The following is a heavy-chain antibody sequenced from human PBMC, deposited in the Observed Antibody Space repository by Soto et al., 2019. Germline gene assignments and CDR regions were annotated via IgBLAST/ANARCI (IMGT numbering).Heavy chain of an antibody. CDR3: ARVLVCYTLCYYDGMDV. J-gene: IGHJ6*02. D-gene: IGHD2-8*01. CDR2: ISYDGSNK. Sequence: QVQLVESGGGVVQPGRSLRLSCAASGFTFSSYAMHWVRQAPGKGLEWVAVISYDGSNKYYADSVKGRFTISRDNSKNTLYLQMNSLRAEETAVYYCARVLVCYTLCYYDGMDVWGQGTTVTVSS. CDR1: GFTFSSYA. V-gene: IGHV3-30-3*01.